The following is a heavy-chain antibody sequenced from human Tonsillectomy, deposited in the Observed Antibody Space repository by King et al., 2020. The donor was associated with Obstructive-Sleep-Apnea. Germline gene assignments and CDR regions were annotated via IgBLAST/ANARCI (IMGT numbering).Heavy chain of an antibody. Sequence: QLQESGPGLVKPSETLSLTCTVSGDSISTSYYWTWIRQPPGKGLEWIGRIYYSGSTYYNPSLKSRVTISVDTSKNQFSLNLNSVTAADTAVYYCARGPSLGEENDYWGQGTLVTVSS. CDR1: GDSISTSYY. J-gene: IGHJ4*02. CDR3: ARGPSLGEENDY. V-gene: IGHV4-39*07. CDR2: IYYSGST. D-gene: IGHD2-21*01.